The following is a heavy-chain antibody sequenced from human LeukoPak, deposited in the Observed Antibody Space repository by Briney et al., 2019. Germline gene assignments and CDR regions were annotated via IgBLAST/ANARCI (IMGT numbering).Heavy chain of an antibody. J-gene: IGHJ3*02. V-gene: IGHV3-48*03. CDR3: AREQWLVLLAFDI. CDR1: GFTFSSYE. CDR2: ISSSGSTI. Sequence: PGGSLRLSCAASGFTFSSYEMNWVRQAPGKGLEWVSYISSSGSTIYYADSVKGRFTISRDNAKNSLYLQMNSLRAEDTAVYYCAREQWLVLLAFDIWDQGTMVTVSS. D-gene: IGHD6-19*01.